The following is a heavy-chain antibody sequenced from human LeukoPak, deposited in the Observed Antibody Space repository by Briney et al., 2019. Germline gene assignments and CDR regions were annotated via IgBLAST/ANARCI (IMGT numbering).Heavy chain of an antibody. CDR3: ARDAKYYYGSRTYFFFEY. D-gene: IGHD3-10*01. CDR2: IYTTGTT. CDR1: GGSFSTYY. J-gene: IGHJ4*02. Sequence: SETLSLTCTVSGGSFSTYYWSWIRQPAGKGLEWIGHIYTTGTTDYNPSLKSRVTMSIDTSKNQFSLKLNSVTAADTAIYYCARDAKYYYGSRTYFFFEYWGQGTPLSVFS. V-gene: IGHV4-4*07.